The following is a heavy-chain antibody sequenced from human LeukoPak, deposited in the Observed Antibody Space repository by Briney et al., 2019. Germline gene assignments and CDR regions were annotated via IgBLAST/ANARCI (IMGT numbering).Heavy chain of an antibody. V-gene: IGHV4-34*01. CDR1: GGSFSGYY. D-gene: IGHD1-14*01. CDR2: INSSGST. Sequence: SETLSLTCAVYGGSFSGYYWSWIRQPPGKGPEWIGEINSSGSTNYNPSLKSRVTISLDASKNHFSLRLTSVTAADTAVYYCARDNHIATFGWFDPWGQGTLVTVSS. CDR3: ARDNHIATFGWFDP. J-gene: IGHJ5*02.